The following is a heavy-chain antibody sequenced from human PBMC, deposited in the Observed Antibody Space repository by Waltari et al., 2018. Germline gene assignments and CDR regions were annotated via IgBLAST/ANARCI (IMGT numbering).Heavy chain of an antibody. Sequence: EVQLLESGGGLVQPGGSLRLSCAASGFTFSSFAMSWVRQAPGKGLEWVSEISGSGGSTHYADSGKGRFTISRDNSKNTLYLQMNSLRAEDTAVYYCASGGYVFRPYWGQGGLVTVSS. V-gene: IGHV3-23*01. CDR1: GFTFSSFA. CDR3: ASGGYVFRPY. D-gene: IGHD1-26*01. J-gene: IGHJ4*02. CDR2: ISGSGGST.